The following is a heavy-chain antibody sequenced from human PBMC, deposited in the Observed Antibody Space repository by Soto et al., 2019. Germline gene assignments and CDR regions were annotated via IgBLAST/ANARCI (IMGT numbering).Heavy chain of an antibody. V-gene: IGHV4-34*01. CDR1: GGSFSGCY. D-gene: IGHD3-10*01. Sequence: SETLSLTCAVYGGSFSGCYWSWIRQPPGKGLEWIGEINHSGSTNYNPSLKSRVTISVDTSKNQFSLKLSSVTAADTAVYYCAREYGSGSYYKRGWFDPWGQGTLVTVSS. CDR3: AREYGSGSYYKRGWFDP. J-gene: IGHJ5*02. CDR2: INHSGST.